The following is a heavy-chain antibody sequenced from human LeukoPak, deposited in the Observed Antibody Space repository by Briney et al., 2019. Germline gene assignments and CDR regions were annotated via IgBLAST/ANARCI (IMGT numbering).Heavy chain of an antibody. D-gene: IGHD2-2*01. Sequence: ASVKVSCKASGYTFTSYGISWVRQAPGQGLEWMGWISAYNGNTSYAQKLQGRVTMTTDTSTSTAYMELRSLISDDTAVYYCARVVVVPAAMYPGYMDVWGKGTTVTVSS. CDR3: ARVVVVPAAMYPGYMDV. J-gene: IGHJ6*03. CDR1: GYTFTSYG. CDR2: ISAYNGNT. V-gene: IGHV1-18*01.